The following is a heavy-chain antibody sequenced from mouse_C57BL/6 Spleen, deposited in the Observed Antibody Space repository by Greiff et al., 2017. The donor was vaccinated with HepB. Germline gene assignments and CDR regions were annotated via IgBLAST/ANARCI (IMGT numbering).Heavy chain of an antibody. CDR1: GYTFTNYW. V-gene: IGHV1-63*01. J-gene: IGHJ4*01. D-gene: IGHD1-1*01. CDR3: ARSYGSSYGYAMDY. Sequence: VKLQESGAELVRPGTSVKMSCKASGYTFTNYWIGWAKQRPGHGLEWIGDIYPGGGYTNYNEKFKGKATLTADKSSSTAYMQFSSLTSEDSAIYYCARSYGSSYGYAMDYWGQGTSVTVSS. CDR2: IYPGGGYT.